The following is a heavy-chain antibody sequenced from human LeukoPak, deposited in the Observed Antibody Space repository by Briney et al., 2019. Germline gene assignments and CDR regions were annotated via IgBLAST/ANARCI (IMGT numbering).Heavy chain of an antibody. CDR1: AASISSSY. J-gene: IGHJ4*02. CDR3: PSFRIFAGFDY. D-gene: IGHD3-9*01. CDR2: IHYTGTT. Sequence: SETLSLTCTVSAASISSSYWSWIRQPPGKGLEWIGYIHYTGTTNYNPSLKSRVTTSLDTSKNQFSLKLSSVTAAATAVYYCPSFRIFAGFDYWGLGALVTVSS. V-gene: IGHV4-59*08.